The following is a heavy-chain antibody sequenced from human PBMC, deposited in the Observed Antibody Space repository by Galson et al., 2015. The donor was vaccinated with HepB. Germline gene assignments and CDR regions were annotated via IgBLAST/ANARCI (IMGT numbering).Heavy chain of an antibody. J-gene: IGHJ4*02. Sequence: SLRLSCAASGFSFSTYAMYWVRQAPGTGLEYLAGINGNGQATYYADSVKGRFIISRDNSNNTVYLLLTGLRSEDTAVYYCLKSYCTSNNCRNTFHSWGQGTLVTVSS. V-gene: IGHV3-64D*06. CDR3: LKSYCTSNNCRNTFHS. CDR2: INGNGQAT. CDR1: GFSFSTYA. D-gene: IGHD2-2*01.